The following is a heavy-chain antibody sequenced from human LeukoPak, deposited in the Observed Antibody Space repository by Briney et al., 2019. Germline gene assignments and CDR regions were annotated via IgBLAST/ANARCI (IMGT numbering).Heavy chain of an antibody. J-gene: IGHJ3*02. D-gene: IGHD3-3*01. CDR1: GDSISSYY. Sequence: ETLSLTCTVSGDSISSYYWSWVRQAPGKGLEWVGRIKSKTDGGTTDYAAPVKGRFTISRDDSKNTLYLQMNSLKTEDTAVYYCTTDEGYDFWSGYPDAFDIWGQGTMVTVSS. CDR2: IKSKTDGGTT. V-gene: IGHV3-15*01. CDR3: TTDEGYDFWSGYPDAFDI.